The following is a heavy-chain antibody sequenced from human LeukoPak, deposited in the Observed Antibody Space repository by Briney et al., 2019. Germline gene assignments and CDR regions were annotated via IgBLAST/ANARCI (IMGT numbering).Heavy chain of an antibody. Sequence: SETLSLTCTVSGGSISSSSYYWGWIRQPPGKGLEWIGSIYYSGSTYYNPSLKSRVTISVDTSKNQFSLKLSSVTAADTAVYYCARSLGIAVAGRGIDYWGQGTLVTVSS. D-gene: IGHD6-19*01. CDR1: GGSISSSSYY. V-gene: IGHV4-39*01. CDR2: IYYSGST. CDR3: ARSLGIAVAGRGIDY. J-gene: IGHJ4*02.